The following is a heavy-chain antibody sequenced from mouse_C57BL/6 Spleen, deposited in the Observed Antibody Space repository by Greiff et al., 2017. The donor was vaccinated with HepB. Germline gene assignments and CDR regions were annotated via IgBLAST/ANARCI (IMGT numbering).Heavy chain of an antibody. J-gene: IGHJ1*03. Sequence: VQLQQSGAELVRPGTSVKVSCKASGYAFTNYLIEWVKQRPGQGLEWIGVINPGSGGTNYNEKFKGKATLTADKSSSTAYMQLSSLTSEDSAVYFCARGMAVVYWYFDVWGTGTTVTVSS. D-gene: IGHD1-1*02. CDR1: GYAFTNYL. CDR2: INPGSGGT. V-gene: IGHV1-54*01. CDR3: ARGMAVVYWYFDV.